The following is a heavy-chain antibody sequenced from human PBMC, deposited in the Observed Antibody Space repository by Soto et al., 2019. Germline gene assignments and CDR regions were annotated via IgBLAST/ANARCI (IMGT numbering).Heavy chain of an antibody. V-gene: IGHV3-30-3*01. D-gene: IGHD6-6*01. CDR2: ISYDGSNK. CDR3: AREVFIAARPGYYYGMDV. CDR1: GFTFSSYA. J-gene: IGHJ6*02. Sequence: GGSLRLSCASSGFTFSSYAMHWVRQAPGKGLEWVAVISYDGSNKYYADSVKGRFTISRDNSKNTLYLQMNSLRAEDTAVYYCAREVFIAARPGYYYGMDVWGQGTTVTVSS.